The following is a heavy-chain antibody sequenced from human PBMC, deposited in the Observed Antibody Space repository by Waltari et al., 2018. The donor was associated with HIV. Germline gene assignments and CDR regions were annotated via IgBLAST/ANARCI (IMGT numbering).Heavy chain of an antibody. D-gene: IGHD5-18*01. V-gene: IGHV3-23*01. Sequence: EVQLLESGGDLVQPGGSLRLSCAASGVLFSKNAMSWVRQAPGKGLEGVSSIIGNGRATNYAASVKGRFTISRDNSKNILYLQMNSLQAEDTAVYFCAGGFSHVLDYWGQGTLVTVSS. CDR2: IIGNGRAT. CDR3: AGGFSHVLDY. J-gene: IGHJ4*02. CDR1: GVLFSKNA.